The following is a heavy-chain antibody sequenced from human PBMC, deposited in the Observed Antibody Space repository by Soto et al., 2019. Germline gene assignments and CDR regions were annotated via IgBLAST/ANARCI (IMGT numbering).Heavy chain of an antibody. J-gene: IGHJ6*02. V-gene: IGHV1-2*02. CDR3: ARGWMATDFYYKALDV. CDR2: ITPNIGGT. CDR1: GYTFSDYY. Sequence: QVQLVQSGTEVRKPGASVKVSCKASGYTFSDYYIHWVKQAPGQGLEWMGWITPNIGGTNFAQRFQGRVTMTRDTSINAAYMEFSGLRSGDTAVYYCARGWMATDFYYKALDVWGQGTTVTVSS. D-gene: IGHD1-26*01.